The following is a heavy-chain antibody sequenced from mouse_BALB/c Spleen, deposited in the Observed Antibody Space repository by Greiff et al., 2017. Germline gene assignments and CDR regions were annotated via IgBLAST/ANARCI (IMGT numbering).Heavy chain of an antibody. V-gene: IGHV1-7*01. Sequence: VQLQQSGAELAKPGASVKMSCKASGYTFTSYWMHWVKQRPGQGLEWIGYINPSTGYTEYNQKFKDKATLTADKSSSTAYMQLSSLTSEDSAVYFCARNYGSRGGYYFDYWGQGTTLTVSS. CDR3: ARNYGSRGGYYFDY. CDR2: INPSTGYT. D-gene: IGHD1-1*01. J-gene: IGHJ2*01. CDR1: GYTFTSYW.